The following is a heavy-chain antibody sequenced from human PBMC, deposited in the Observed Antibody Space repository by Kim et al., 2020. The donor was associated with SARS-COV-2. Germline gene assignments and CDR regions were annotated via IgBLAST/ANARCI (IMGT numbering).Heavy chain of an antibody. CDR3: ARHKSIAVAGHYYYYGMDV. D-gene: IGHD6-19*01. V-gene: IGHV5-10-1*01. Sequence: GESLKISCKGSGYSFTSYWISWVRQMPGKGLEWMGRIDPSDSYTNYSPSFQGHVTISADKSISTAYLQWSSLKASDTAMYYCARHKSIAVAGHYYYYGMDVWGQGTTVTVSS. CDR1: GYSFTSYW. CDR2: IDPSDSYT. J-gene: IGHJ6*02.